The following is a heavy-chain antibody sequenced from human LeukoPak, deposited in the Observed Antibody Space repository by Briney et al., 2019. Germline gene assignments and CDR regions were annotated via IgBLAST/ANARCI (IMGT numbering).Heavy chain of an antibody. V-gene: IGHV4-59*08. D-gene: IGHD2-15*01. CDR1: GDSISSYY. CDR2: IYSSGNT. J-gene: IGHJ5*02. Sequence: SETLSLTCTVSGDSISSYYWSWIRQPPGKGLEWIGYIYSSGNTDYNTSLKSRVTISVDRSKNQFSLKLSSVTAADTAVYYCAREVCSGGSCYSMPSPLDPWGQGTLVTVSS. CDR3: AREVCSGGSCYSMPSPLDP.